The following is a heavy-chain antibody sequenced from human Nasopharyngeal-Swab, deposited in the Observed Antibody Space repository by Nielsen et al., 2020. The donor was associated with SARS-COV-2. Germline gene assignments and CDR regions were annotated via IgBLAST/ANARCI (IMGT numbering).Heavy chain of an antibody. D-gene: IGHD3-16*02. CDR2: IDWDDDK. J-gene: IGHJ4*02. CDR3: ARFPLSLLFFIYYFDY. V-gene: IGHV2-70*01. CDR1: GFSLSTSGMC. Sequence: SGPTLVKPTQTLTLTCTFSGFSLSTSGMCVSWIRQPPGKALEWLALIDWDDDKYYSTSLKTRLTISKDTSKNQVVLTMTNMDPVDTATYYCARFPLSLLFFIYYFDYWGQGTLVTVSS.